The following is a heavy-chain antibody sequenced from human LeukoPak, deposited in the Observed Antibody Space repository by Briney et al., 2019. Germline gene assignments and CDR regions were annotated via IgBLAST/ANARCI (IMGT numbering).Heavy chain of an antibody. Sequence: GGSLRLSCAASGFTFSSYAMSWVRQAPGQGLEWVLGISGSGGSTNYADSVKGGFAISSTNSKNTLYLQMSSLRAEDTAVYYCAKDRVFILTGYQDYWGQGTLVTVSS. CDR3: AKDRVFILTGYQDY. D-gene: IGHD3-9*01. J-gene: IGHJ4*02. CDR2: ISGSGGST. V-gene: IGHV3-23*01. CDR1: GFTFSSYA.